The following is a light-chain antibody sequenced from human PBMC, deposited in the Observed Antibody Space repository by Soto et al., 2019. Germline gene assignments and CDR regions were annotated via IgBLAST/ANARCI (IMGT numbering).Light chain of an antibody. CDR1: QTISSNN. CDR3: QQYGSWT. Sequence: EIVLTQSPDTLSVSPGERATLSCRASQTISSNNLAWYQQKPGQAPSLLIYGTSSRATGIPDRFSGSGSGTDVTLTISRLEPEDSAIYYCQQYGSWTFGQGTKVE. CDR2: GTS. V-gene: IGKV3-20*01. J-gene: IGKJ1*01.